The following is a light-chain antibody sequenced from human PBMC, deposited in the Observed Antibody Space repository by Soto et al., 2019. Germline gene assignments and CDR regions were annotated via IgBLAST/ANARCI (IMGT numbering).Light chain of an antibody. J-gene: IGKJ1*01. V-gene: IGKV3-20*01. CDR3: HQYDSATWT. Sequence: ELVLTQSPGTLSLSPGERATLSCRASQNLTSTSLAWYQQIPGQAPRLLIYGASSRAPGSPARFSGSGSGTDFTLTINSLEPEDFAVYYCHQYDSATWTFGQGAKVEIK. CDR2: GAS. CDR1: QNLTSTS.